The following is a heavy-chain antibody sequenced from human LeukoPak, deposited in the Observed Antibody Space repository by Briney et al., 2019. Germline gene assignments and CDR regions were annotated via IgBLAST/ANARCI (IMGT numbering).Heavy chain of an antibody. CDR1: GLAFSYYW. V-gene: IGHV3-7*01. Sequence: GGSLRLSCAASGLAFSYYWMSWVRQAPGKGLEWVANIKQDGSEKHYVDSVKGRFTVSRDNAKNSLYLQMNSLRAEDTAVYYCAVYYSSGPIAYWGQGTLVTVSS. J-gene: IGHJ4*02. CDR3: AVYYSSGPIAY. D-gene: IGHD3-22*01. CDR2: IKQDGSEK.